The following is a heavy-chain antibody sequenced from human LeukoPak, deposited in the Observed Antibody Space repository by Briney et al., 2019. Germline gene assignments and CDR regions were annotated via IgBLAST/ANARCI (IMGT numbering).Heavy chain of an antibody. CDR2: MHHSGST. Sequence: PSETLSLTCTVSSYSISSGPYWGWIRQPPGKGLEWIGSMHHSGSTYYNPSLKSRVTISVDTSKNQFSLKLSSVTAADTAVYYCARGHEIVLVTLLLENWFDPWGQGTLVTVSS. CDR1: SYSISSGPY. CDR3: ARGHEIVLVTLLLENWFDP. D-gene: IGHD2-21*02. V-gene: IGHV4-38-2*02. J-gene: IGHJ5*02.